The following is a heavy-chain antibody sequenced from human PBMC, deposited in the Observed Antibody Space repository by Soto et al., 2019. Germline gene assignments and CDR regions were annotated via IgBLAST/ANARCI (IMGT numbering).Heavy chain of an antibody. CDR2: ITPFSGDV. D-gene: IGHD1-26*01. V-gene: IGHV1-45*02. J-gene: IGHJ4*02. Sequence: QMQLVQSGAEVKKTGSSVTVSCKALGNTFTYRYLHWVRQAPGQALEWMGWITPFSGDVHYAQKFQERATITRDKSINTAYMQMTSLRSEDKAMYFCAGGGAGSGPFTWELPDHWGQGTLVTVSS. CDR1: GNTFTYRY. CDR3: AGGGAGSGPFTWELPDH.